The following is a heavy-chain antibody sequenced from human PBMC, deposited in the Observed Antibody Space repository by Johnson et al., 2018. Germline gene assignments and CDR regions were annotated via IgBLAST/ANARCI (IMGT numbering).Heavy chain of an antibody. Sequence: VQLVESGGGLVQPGGSLRLSCAASGFTFSSYAMSWVRQAPGKGLEWVPGISWNSGSIGYADSVKGRFTISRDTAKKPLYLQMKSLRAEDTALYYCAKDIRGAYYGMDVWGQGTTVTVSS. CDR3: AKDIRGAYYGMDV. J-gene: IGHJ6*02. CDR2: ISWNSGSI. CDR1: GFTFSSYA. D-gene: IGHD3-3*01. V-gene: IGHV3-9*01.